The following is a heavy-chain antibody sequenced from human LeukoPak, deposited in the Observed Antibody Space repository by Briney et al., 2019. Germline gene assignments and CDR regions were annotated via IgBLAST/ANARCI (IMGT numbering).Heavy chain of an antibody. V-gene: IGHV3-7*01. CDR2: INQDGGEK. Sequence: GGSLRLSCAASGFVVSDTFMTWVRQAPGKGLEWVANINQDGGEKYYVDSVKGRFTISRDNAKNSLYLQMNSLRVEDTAVYYCAAGRNCPTCYLPDYWGRGTQVTVFS. CDR3: AAGRNCPTCYLPDY. J-gene: IGHJ4*02. CDR1: GFVVSDTF. D-gene: IGHD2-2*01.